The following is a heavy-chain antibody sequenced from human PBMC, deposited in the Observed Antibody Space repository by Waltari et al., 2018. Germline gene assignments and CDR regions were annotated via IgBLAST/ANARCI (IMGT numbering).Heavy chain of an antibody. CDR1: GFTFSNAW. D-gene: IGHD4-17*01. Sequence: EVQLVESGGGLVKPGGSLRLSCAASGFTFSNAWMSWVRQAPGKGLEWVGRIKSKTDGGTTDYAAPVKGRFTISRDDSKNTLYLQMNSLKTEDTAVYYCTTDLFYGDYLRRFDYWGQGTLVTVSS. V-gene: IGHV3-15*01. CDR2: IKSKTDGGTT. CDR3: TTDLFYGDYLRRFDY. J-gene: IGHJ4*02.